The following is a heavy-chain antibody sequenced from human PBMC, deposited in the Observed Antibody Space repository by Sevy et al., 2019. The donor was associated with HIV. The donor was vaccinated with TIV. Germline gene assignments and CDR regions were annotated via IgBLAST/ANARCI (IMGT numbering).Heavy chain of an antibody. J-gene: IGHJ6*02. CDR3: AKAESATQTSPMDV. D-gene: IGHD2-15*01. V-gene: IGHV3-30*02. CDR1: GFTFSSYG. Sequence: GGSLRLSCAASGFTFSSYGMHWVRQAPDKGLEWVAFIRYDGSNKYYADSVKGRFTISRDNSKNTLYLQMNSLRAEDTAVYYCAKAESATQTSPMDVWGQGTMVTVSS. CDR2: IRYDGSNK.